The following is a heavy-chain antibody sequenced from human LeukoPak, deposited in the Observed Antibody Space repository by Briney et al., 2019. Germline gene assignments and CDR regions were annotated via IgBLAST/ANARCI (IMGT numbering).Heavy chain of an antibody. J-gene: IGHJ4*02. V-gene: IGHV4-30-4*01. CDR3: ARDLLNEGNHLDY. CDR2: IYYSGST. D-gene: IGHD4-23*01. Sequence: SETLSLTCTVSGGSISSGDYYWGWLRQPPGKGLEWIGYIYYSGSTYYNPSLKSRVTISVDTSKNQFSLKLSSVTAADTAVYYCARDLLNEGNHLDYWGQGTLVTVSS. CDR1: GGSISSGDYY.